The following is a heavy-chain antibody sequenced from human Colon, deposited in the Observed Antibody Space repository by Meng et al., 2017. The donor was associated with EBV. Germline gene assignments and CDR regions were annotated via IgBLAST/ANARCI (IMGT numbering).Heavy chain of an antibody. V-gene: IGHV4-31*03. J-gene: IGHJ2*01. CDR1: GGSISSGNHY. D-gene: IGHD4-17*01. CDR3: ASLYGDSSVWYLDI. Sequence: QVQLQESRPGLVKPSXXLSLTCXGSGGSISSGNHYWSWIRQHPGQGLEYIGYIYYSGSTYYNPSLKSRVIISVDTSKNQFSLRLNSVTAADTAVYYCASLYGDSSVWYLDIWGRGTLVTVSS. CDR2: IYYSGST.